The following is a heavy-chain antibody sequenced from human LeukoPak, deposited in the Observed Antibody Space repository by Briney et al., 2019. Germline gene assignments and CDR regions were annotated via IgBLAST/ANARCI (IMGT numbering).Heavy chain of an antibody. CDR3: ARRALDY. Sequence: ASVKVSCKASGYTFTSYGISWVRQAPGQGLEWMGWVSADNADTNYAQNLQGRVTMTTDTSTNTAYMELRSLRSDDTAMYYCARRALDYWGQGTLVTVSS. V-gene: IGHV1-18*01. CDR2: VSADNADT. J-gene: IGHJ4*02. CDR1: GYTFTSYG.